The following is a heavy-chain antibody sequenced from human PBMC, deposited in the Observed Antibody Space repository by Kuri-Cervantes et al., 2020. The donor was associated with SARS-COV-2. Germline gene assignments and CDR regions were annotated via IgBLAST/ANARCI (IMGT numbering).Heavy chain of an antibody. CDR2: INHSGSI. Sequence: SETLSLTCAVYGGSFSGYYWSWIRQPPGKGLEWIGEINHSGSINYNPSLKSRVTISVDTSKNQFSLKLSSVTAADTAVYYCARGRPVTTFYRTSYFDYWGQGTLVTVSS. CDR1: GGSFSGYY. V-gene: IGHV4-34*01. CDR3: ARGRPVTTFYRTSYFDY. D-gene: IGHD4-17*01. J-gene: IGHJ4*02.